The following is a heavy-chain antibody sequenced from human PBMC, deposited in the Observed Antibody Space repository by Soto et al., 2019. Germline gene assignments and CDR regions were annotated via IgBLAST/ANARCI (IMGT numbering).Heavy chain of an antibody. CDR1: GGSIWGYY. J-gene: IGHJ6*02. Sequence: PSDTLSLTCTVSGGSIWGYYWSWIRQPPGKGLEWIGYMYKTGSTVYNPSFKSRVTISVDTSKNQFSLKLNSMTAADTAVYYCARDLWGYCGTDCYPLDVWGQGTTVTVSS. V-gene: IGHV4-59*01. D-gene: IGHD2-21*02. CDR3: ARDLWGYCGTDCYPLDV. CDR2: MYKTGST.